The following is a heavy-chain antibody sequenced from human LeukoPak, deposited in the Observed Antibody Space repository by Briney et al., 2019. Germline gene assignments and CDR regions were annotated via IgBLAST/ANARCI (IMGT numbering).Heavy chain of an antibody. D-gene: IGHD3-22*01. J-gene: IGHJ4*02. Sequence: ASVKVSCKVSGYTLTELSMHWARQAPGKGLEWMGGFDPEDGETIYAQKFQGRVTMTEDTSTDTAYMELSSLRSEDTAVYYCARGSSDGYYDSSGSYGYWGQGTLVTVSS. CDR2: FDPEDGET. V-gene: IGHV1-24*01. CDR1: GYTLTELS. CDR3: ARGSSDGYYDSSGSYGY.